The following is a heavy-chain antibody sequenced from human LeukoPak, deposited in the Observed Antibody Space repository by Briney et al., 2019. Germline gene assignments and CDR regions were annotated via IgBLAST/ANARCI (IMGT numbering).Heavy chain of an antibody. CDR3: ARDREPEIVATIKGYYYYGMDV. J-gene: IGHJ6*02. CDR2: ISYDGSNK. Sequence: GGSLRLSCAASGFTFSSYAMHWVRQAPGKGLEWVAVISYDGSNKYYADSVKGRFTISRDDSKNTLYLQMHSLRAEDTAVYYCARDREPEIVATIKGYYYYGMDVWGQGTTVTVSS. V-gene: IGHV3-30-3*01. D-gene: IGHD5-12*01. CDR1: GFTFSSYA.